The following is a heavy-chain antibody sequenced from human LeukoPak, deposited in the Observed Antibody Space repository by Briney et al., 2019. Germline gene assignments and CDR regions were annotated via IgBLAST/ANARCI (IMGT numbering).Heavy chain of an antibody. J-gene: IGHJ4*02. CDR2: MNPNSGNT. CDR1: GYTFTSYG. D-gene: IGHD3-10*01. CDR3: ARVITMVRGALRY. Sequence: ASVKVSCKASGYTFTSYGINWVRQATGQGLEWMGWMNPNSGNTGYAQKFQGRVTMTRNTSISTAYMELSSLRSEDTAVYYCARVITMVRGALRYWGQGTLVTVSS. V-gene: IGHV1-8*01.